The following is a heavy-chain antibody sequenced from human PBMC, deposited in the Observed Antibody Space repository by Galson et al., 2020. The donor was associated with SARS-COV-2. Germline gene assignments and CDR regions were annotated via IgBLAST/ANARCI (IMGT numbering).Heavy chain of an antibody. Sequence: ASVQVSCKASGYTFTSYYLHWVRQAPGQGLEWMGIINPSGGSTSYAQKFQGRVTMTRDTSTSTVYMELSSLRSEDTAVYYCARDEDYDFWSGYYAPYGMDVWGQGTTVTVSS. J-gene: IGHJ6*02. CDR1: GYTFTSYY. CDR2: INPSGGST. CDR3: ARDEDYDFWSGYYAPYGMDV. V-gene: IGHV1-46*01. D-gene: IGHD3-3*01.